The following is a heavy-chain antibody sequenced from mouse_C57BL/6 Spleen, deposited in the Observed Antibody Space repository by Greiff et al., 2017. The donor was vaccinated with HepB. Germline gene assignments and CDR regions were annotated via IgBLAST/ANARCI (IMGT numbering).Heavy chain of an antibody. J-gene: IGHJ2*01. CDR2: IYPGDGDT. CDR3: ARDLYYYGDY. V-gene: IGHV1-82*01. CDR1: GYAFSSSW. D-gene: IGHD1-1*01. Sequence: QVQLQQSGPELVKPGASVKISCKASGYAFSSSWMNWVKQRPGKGLEWIGRIYPGDGDTNYNGKFKGKATLTADKSSSTAYMQLSSLTSEDSAVYFCARDLYYYGDYWGQGTTLTVSS.